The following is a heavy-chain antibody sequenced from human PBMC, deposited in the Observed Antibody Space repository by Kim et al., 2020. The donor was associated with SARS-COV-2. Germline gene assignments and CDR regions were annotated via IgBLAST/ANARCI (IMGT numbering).Heavy chain of an antibody. V-gene: IGHV3-7*01. CDR2: IKQDGSEK. CDR3: AKAKGAD. D-gene: IGHD3-16*01. Sequence: GSLRLSCAASGFISSSYWMNWVRQAPGKGLEWVANIKQDGSEKYYVDSVKGRFTISRDNAKNSVYLQMNSLRVEDTAVYYCAKAKGADWGQGTLVTVS. CDR1: GFISSSYW. J-gene: IGHJ4*02.